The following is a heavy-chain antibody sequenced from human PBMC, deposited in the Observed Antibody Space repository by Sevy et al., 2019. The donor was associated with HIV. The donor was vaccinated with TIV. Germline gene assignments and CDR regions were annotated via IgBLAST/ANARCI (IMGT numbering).Heavy chain of an antibody. Sequence: GGSLRLSCAASGFSFDSYGMTWVRQAPGKGLEWVSAISGSGTRTYYADSVKGRFIISRDNSKNTLDLQMNSLRAEDNGIYYWAKGGGGHYDPDEIAYYFYYYNMDVWGKGTTVTVSS. J-gene: IGHJ6*03. CDR1: GFSFDSYG. CDR3: AKGGGGHYDPDEIAYYFYYYNMDV. CDR2: ISGSGTRT. D-gene: IGHD3-22*01. V-gene: IGHV3-23*01.